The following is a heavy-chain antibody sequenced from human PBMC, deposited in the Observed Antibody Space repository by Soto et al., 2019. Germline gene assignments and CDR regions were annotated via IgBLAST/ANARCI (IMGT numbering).Heavy chain of an antibody. D-gene: IGHD3-3*01. CDR1: GGSISSGDYY. CDR2: IYYSGST. V-gene: IGHV4-30-4*01. Sequence: QVQLQESGPGLVKPSQTLSLTCTVSGGSISSGDYYWSWIRQPPGKGLEGIGYIYYSGSTYYNPSLKSRLTISVDTSKIQFSLTMSSVTAADTAVYYCASYDFWSGKPFDPWGQGTLVTVSS. J-gene: IGHJ5*02. CDR3: ASYDFWSGKPFDP.